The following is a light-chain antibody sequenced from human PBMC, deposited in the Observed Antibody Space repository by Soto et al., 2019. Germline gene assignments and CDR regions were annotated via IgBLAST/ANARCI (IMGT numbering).Light chain of an antibody. J-gene: IGKJ5*01. CDR3: QQRNVWPPIT. CDR2: LGS. Sequence: DILMAQSPISLPVTHGEPASISCWSSRGLLHSTGKNYLDWFLQKPGQSPQLLIYLGSNRASGVPDRFSGSGSGTDFTLTINSLEPEDFAVYYCQQRNVWPPITFGQGTRLEIK. CDR1: RGLLHSTGKNY. V-gene: IGKV2-28*01.